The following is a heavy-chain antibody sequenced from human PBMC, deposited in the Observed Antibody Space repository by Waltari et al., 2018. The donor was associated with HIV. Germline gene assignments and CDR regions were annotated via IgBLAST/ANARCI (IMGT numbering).Heavy chain of an antibody. CDR3: ATPGVLRFLEWSFDI. J-gene: IGHJ3*02. Sequence: AQLAQSGAEVKKPGASVKLPRKVHGHTPTEFPMYRVRSAPGKGLEWMGGFDPEDGETIYAQKFQGRVTMTEDTSTDTAYMELSSLRSEDTAVYYCATPGVLRFLEWSFDIWGQGTMVTVSS. CDR2: FDPEDGET. V-gene: IGHV1-24*01. D-gene: IGHD3-3*01. CDR1: GHTPTEFP.